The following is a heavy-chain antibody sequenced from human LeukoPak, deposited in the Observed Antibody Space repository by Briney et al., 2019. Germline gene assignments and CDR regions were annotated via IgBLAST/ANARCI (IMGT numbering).Heavy chain of an antibody. D-gene: IGHD1-26*01. CDR1: GFTFSSYW. V-gene: IGHV3-74*01. CDR3: AKPKWELLSGYYFDY. Sequence: GGSLRLSCAASGFTFSSYWMHWVRQAPGKGLVWVSRINSDGSSTSYADSVKGRFTISRDNSKNTLYLQMNSLRAEDTAVYYCAKPKWELLSGYYFDYWGQGTLVTVSS. J-gene: IGHJ4*02. CDR2: INSDGSST.